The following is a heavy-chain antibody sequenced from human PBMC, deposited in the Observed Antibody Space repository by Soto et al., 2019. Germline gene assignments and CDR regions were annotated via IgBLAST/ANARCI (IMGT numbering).Heavy chain of an antibody. CDR2: ISGSGATK. D-gene: IGHD5-18*01. CDR3: ARAIRGFSYVADY. J-gene: IGHJ4*02. V-gene: IGHV3-48*02. Sequence: PGGSLRLSCAASGFTFSSHSINWVRQAPGKGLEWVSYISGSGATKYYADSVKGRFTTSRDNARNSLYLQMSSLSDEDTAVYYCARAIRGFSYVADYWGQGTLVTVSS. CDR1: GFTFSSHS.